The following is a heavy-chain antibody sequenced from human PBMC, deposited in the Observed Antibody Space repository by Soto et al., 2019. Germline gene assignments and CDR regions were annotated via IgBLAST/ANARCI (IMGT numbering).Heavy chain of an antibody. J-gene: IGHJ4*02. D-gene: IGHD3-22*01. V-gene: IGHV1-18*01. CDR3: AKDKYYYESAADDPFDY. Sequence: ASGKVSGKRSAYTVTSYGTSWVRQAPGQGLEWMGGISAYNGNTNYAQKLQGRVTMTTDTSTSTAYMELRSLRAEHTAIYSCAKDKYYYESAADDPFDYWGQGTLVTVSS. CDR1: AYTVTSYG. CDR2: ISAYNGNT.